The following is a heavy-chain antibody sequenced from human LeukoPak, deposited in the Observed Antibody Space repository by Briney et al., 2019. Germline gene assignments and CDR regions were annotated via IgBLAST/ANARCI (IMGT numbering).Heavy chain of an antibody. Sequence: SVKVSCKASGGTFSSYAISWVRQAPGQGLEWMGGIIPIFGTANYAQKFQGRVTITADESTSTAYMELSSLRSEDTAVYYCAIDIVVVEAALKNYYYYGMDVWGQGTTVTVSS. J-gene: IGHJ6*02. CDR1: GGTFSSYA. CDR2: IIPIFGTA. CDR3: AIDIVVVEAALKNYYYYGMDV. D-gene: IGHD2-15*01. V-gene: IGHV1-69*13.